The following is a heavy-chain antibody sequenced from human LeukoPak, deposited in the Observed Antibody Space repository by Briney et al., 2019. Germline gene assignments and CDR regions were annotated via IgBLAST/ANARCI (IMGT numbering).Heavy chain of an antibody. CDR1: GYSFTNYW. CDR3: ATLKKGYCSSTSCYGDAFDI. J-gene: IGHJ3*02. CDR2: IYPGDSDA. D-gene: IGHD2-2*01. Sequence: GESLKISCKGSGYSFTNYWIGWVRQMPGKGLKWMGIIYPGDSDARYSPSFQGQVTISADKSISTAYLQWSSLKASDTAMYYCATLKKGYCSSTSCYGDAFDIWGQGTMVTVSS. V-gene: IGHV5-51*01.